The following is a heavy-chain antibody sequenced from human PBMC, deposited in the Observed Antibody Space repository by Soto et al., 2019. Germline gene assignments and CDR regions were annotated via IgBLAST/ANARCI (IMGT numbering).Heavy chain of an antibody. J-gene: IGHJ4*02. CDR3: ARATVGGKGYYFDY. CDR2: IYYSGST. D-gene: IGHD1-26*01. V-gene: IGHV4-59*01. Sequence: SETLSLTCTVSGGSISSYYWSWIRQPPGKGLEWIGYIYYSGSTNYNPSLKSRVTISVDTSKNQFSLKLSSVTAADTAVYYCARATVGGKGYYFDYWGQGTLVTVSS. CDR1: GGSISSYY.